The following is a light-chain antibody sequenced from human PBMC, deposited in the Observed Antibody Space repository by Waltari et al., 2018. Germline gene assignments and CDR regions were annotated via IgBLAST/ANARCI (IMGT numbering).Light chain of an antibody. CDR2: GAS. CDR1: QSDGTS. Sequence: EVVLTQSPGTLSLSPGERATLACRPSQSDGTSLAWYQQKPGQAPRLLIYGASRRATGIPDRFSGSGSGTDFSLTISRLEPEDFAVYYCQHYVRLPATFGQGTKVEI. CDR3: QHYVRLPAT. V-gene: IGKV3-20*01. J-gene: IGKJ1*01.